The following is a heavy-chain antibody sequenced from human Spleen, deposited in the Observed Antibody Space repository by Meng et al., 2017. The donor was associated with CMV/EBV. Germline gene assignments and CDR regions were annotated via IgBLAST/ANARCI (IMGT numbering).Heavy chain of an antibody. V-gene: IGHV4-61*01. CDR3: AKDLAGTPLDY. Sequence: SETLSLTCTVSGDSVSSGSYYWSWIRQSPGKGLEWIGYIHNTGSTKYNPSLKSRVTMSLDPSKNQISLKLSSVTVADTAVYYCAKDLAGTPLDYWGQGTLVTVSS. J-gene: IGHJ4*02. CDR2: IHNTGST. CDR1: GDSVSSGSYY. D-gene: IGHD6-13*01.